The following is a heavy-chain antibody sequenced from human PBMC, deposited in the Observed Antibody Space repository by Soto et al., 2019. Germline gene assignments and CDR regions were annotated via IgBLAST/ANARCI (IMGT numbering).Heavy chain of an antibody. CDR1: GGSISSYY. Sequence: PSETLSLTCTFSGGSISSYYWSWIRQPPGKGLEWIGYIYYSGSTNYNPSLKSRVTISVDTSKNQFSLKLSSVTAADTAVYYCARQAVVVVAATRFGWFDPWGQGTLVTVSS. CDR2: IYYSGST. J-gene: IGHJ5*02. D-gene: IGHD2-15*01. CDR3: ARQAVVVVAATRFGWFDP. V-gene: IGHV4-59*08.